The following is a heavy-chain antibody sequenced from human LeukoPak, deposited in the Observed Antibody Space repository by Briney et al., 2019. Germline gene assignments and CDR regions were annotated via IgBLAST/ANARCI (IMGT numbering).Heavy chain of an antibody. J-gene: IGHJ6*04. Sequence: PSETLSLTCAVYGGSFSGYYWSWIRQPPGKGLEWIGEINHSGSTNYNPSLKSRVTISVVTSKNQFSLKLSSVTAADTAVYYCARERGITMVRGVISPVWGKGTTVTVSS. CDR3: ARERGITMVRGVISPV. CDR1: GGSFSGYY. V-gene: IGHV4-34*01. CDR2: INHSGST. D-gene: IGHD3-10*01.